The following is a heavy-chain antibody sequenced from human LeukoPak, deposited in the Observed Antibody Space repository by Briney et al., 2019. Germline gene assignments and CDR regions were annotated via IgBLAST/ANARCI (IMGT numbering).Heavy chain of an antibody. J-gene: IGHJ3*02. V-gene: IGHV1-18*01. CDR3: AREGVYSGTFIDAFDI. CDR2: ISAYDGNT. CDR1: GYTFTSYG. D-gene: IGHD1-26*01. Sequence: GASVKVSCKASGYTFTSYGISWVRQAPGQGLEWMGWISAYDGNTDYAQKLQGRLTMTTDTSTRTAYMELRSLRSDDTAVYYCAREGVYSGTFIDAFDIWGQGTMVTVSS.